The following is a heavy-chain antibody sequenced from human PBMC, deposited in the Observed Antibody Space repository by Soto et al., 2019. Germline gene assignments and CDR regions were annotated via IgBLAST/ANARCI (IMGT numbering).Heavy chain of an antibody. CDR1: GGSISSYY. CDR3: ARVKTYYDFWSGYQSSYNWFDP. D-gene: IGHD3-3*01. V-gene: IGHV4-59*01. Sequence: SETLSLTCTVSGGSISSYYWSWIRQPPGKGLEWIGYIYYSGSTNYNPSLKSRVTISVDTSKNQFSLKLSSVTAADTAVYYCARVKTYYDFWSGYQSSYNWFDPWGQGTLVTVSS. J-gene: IGHJ5*02. CDR2: IYYSGST.